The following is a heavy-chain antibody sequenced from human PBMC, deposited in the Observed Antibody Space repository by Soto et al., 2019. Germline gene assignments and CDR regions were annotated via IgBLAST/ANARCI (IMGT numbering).Heavy chain of an antibody. V-gene: IGHV1-69*06. CDR3: ARSRRHSSSWYSGVDY. CDR2: IIXXXVTA. CDR1: GGTFSSYA. J-gene: IGHJ4*02. D-gene: IGHD6-13*01. Sequence: SVKVSCKASGGTFSSYAISLVRRAPGQGLEWMGXIIXXXVTANXAXXXXXXVTITADKSTSTAYMELSSLRSEDTAVYYCARSRRHSSSWYSGVDYWGQGTLVTAPQ.